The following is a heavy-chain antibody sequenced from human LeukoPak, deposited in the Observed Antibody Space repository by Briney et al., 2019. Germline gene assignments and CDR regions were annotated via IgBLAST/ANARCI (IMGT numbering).Heavy chain of an antibody. V-gene: IGHV3-11*01. D-gene: IGHD3-10*01. CDR1: GFTFSDYY. CDR3: ARSGITMVRGVIVYYGMDV. J-gene: IGHJ6*02. Sequence: GGSLRLSCAASGFTFSDYYMSWIRQAPGKGLEWVSYISSSGSTIYYADSVKGRFTISRDNAKNSLYLQMNSLRAEDTAVYYSARSGITMVRGVIVYYGMDVWGQGTTVTVSS. CDR2: ISSSGSTI.